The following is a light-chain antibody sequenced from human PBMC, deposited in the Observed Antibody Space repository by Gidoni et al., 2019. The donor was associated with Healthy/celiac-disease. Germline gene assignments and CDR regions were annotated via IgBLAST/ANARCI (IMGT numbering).Light chain of an antibody. CDR2: AAS. CDR3: QQLNSYPPGT. V-gene: IGKV1-9*01. J-gene: IGKJ5*01. Sequence: IQLTQSPSSLSASVGDRVTITCRASQGISSSLAWYQQKPGKAPKLLIYAASTLQSGVPSRFSGSGSGTDFTLTISSLQPEDFATYYCQQLNSYPPGTFXXXTRLEIK. CDR1: QGISSS.